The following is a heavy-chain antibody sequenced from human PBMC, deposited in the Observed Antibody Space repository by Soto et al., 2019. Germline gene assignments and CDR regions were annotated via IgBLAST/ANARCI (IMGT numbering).Heavy chain of an antibody. J-gene: IGHJ6*02. Sequence: QVQMVQSGAEVKKPGASVKVSCKASGYTFTSYDINWVRQATGQRLEWMGWMNPNSGNTGYAQKFQGRVTMTLNTSISTAYMELRSLRSEDSAVYYGARRGYSSSWYSYYYYGMDVWGQGTTVTVSS. CDR3: ARRGYSSSWYSYYYYGMDV. CDR2: MNPNSGNT. D-gene: IGHD6-13*01. CDR1: GYTFTSYD. V-gene: IGHV1-8*01.